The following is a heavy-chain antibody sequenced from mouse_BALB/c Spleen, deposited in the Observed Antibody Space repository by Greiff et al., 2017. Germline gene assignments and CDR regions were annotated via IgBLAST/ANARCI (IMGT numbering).Heavy chain of an antibody. J-gene: IGHJ3*01. CDR3: ARDSGDLWFAY. CDR2: IWGDGST. CDR1: GFSLTGYG. Sequence: QVQLQQSGPGLVQPSQCLSITCTVSGFSLTGYGVNWVRQPPGKGLEWLGMIWGDGSTDYNSALKSRLSISKDNSKSQVFLKMNSLQTDDTARYYCARDSGDLWFAYWGQGTLVTVSA. V-gene: IGHV2-6-7*01.